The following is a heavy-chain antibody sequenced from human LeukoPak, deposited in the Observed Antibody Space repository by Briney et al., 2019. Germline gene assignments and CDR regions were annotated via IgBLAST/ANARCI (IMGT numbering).Heavy chain of an antibody. CDR1: GGSISSSSYY. D-gene: IGHD3-10*01. CDR3: ARRSLMVRGWD. V-gene: IGHV4-39*01. J-gene: IGHJ4*02. Sequence: SETLSLTCTVSGGSISSSSYYWGWIRQPPGKGLEWIGSIYYSGSTYYNPSLKSRVTISVDTSKNQFSLKLSSVTAADTAVHYCARRSLMVRGWDWGQGTLVTVSS. CDR2: IYYSGST.